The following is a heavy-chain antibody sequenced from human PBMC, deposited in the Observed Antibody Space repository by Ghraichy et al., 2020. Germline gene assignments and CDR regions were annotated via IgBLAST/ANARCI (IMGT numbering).Heavy chain of an antibody. CDR2: FDPEDGET. CDR3: ATGGIPHWVRGYNWFDP. J-gene: IGHJ5*02. CDR1: GYTLTELS. Sequence: ASVKVSCKVSGYTLTELSMHWVRQAPGKGLEWMGGFDPEDGETIYAQKFQGRVTMTEDTSTDTAYMELSSLRSEDTAVYYCATGGIPHWVRGYNWFDPWGQGTLVTVSS. D-gene: IGHD3-16*01. V-gene: IGHV1-24*01.